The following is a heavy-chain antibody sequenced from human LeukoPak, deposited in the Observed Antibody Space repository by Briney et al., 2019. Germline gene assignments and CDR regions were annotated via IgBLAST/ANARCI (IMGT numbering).Heavy chain of an antibody. CDR1: GFTVSSNY. CDR2: IYSGGST. D-gene: IGHD1-26*01. CDR3: ARTGELYYFDY. Sequence: GGPLRLSCAASGFTVSSNYMSWVRQAPGKGLEWVSLIYSGGSTYYAASVKGRFSISRDNSKNTLYLQMNSLKAEDTAVYYCARTGELYYFDYWGQGTLVTVSS. J-gene: IGHJ4*02. V-gene: IGHV3-53*01.